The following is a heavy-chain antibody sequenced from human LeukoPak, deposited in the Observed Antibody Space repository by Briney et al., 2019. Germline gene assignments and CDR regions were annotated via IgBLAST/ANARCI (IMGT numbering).Heavy chain of an antibody. CDR2: ISSSSSYI. J-gene: IGHJ5*02. CDR3: ARGTTVTTCWFDP. V-gene: IGHV3-21*01. Sequence: GGPLRLSCAASGFTFSSYSMNWVRRAPGKGLEWVSSISSSSSYIYYADSVKGRFTISRDNAKNSLYLQMNSLRAEDTAVYYCARGTTVTTCWFDPWGQGTLVTVSS. CDR1: GFTFSSYS. D-gene: IGHD4-17*01.